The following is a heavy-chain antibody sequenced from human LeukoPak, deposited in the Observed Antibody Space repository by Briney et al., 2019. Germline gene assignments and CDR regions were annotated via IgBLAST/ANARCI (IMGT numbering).Heavy chain of an antibody. CDR2: ISAYNGNT. CDR3: ARVGYYYDSSGYYYGGWFDP. V-gene: IGHV1-18*01. Sequence: ASVKVSCKASGYTFTSYGISWVRQAPGQGLEWMGWISAYNGNTNYAQKLQGRVTMTTDTSTSTAYMELRSLRSDDTAVYYCARVGYYYDSSGYYYGGWFDPWGQGTLVTVSS. J-gene: IGHJ5*02. CDR1: GYTFTSYG. D-gene: IGHD3-22*01.